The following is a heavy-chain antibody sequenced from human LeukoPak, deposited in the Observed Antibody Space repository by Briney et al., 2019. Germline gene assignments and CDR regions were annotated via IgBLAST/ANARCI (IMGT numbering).Heavy chain of an antibody. CDR2: IGIRGDT. CDR1: GFTLIDYD. V-gene: IGHV3-13*01. D-gene: IGHD6-19*01. CDR3: ARGGIQVSGIDEFDY. Sequence: GGSLRLSCAASGFTLIDYDMHWVRQVIGKGLEWVSAIGIRGDTHYSGSVKGRFTISRENAESSLYLQMNSLRAEDTAVYYCARGGIQVSGIDEFDYWGQGTLVTVSS. J-gene: IGHJ4*02.